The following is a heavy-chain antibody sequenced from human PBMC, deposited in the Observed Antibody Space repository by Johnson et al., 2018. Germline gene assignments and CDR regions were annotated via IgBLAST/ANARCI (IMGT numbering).Heavy chain of an antibody. CDR2: ISYDGSNK. J-gene: IGHJ6*03. CDR3: AKVLLYYYYYMDV. Sequence: QVQLVQSGGGVVQPGRSLRLSCAASGFTFSSYAMHWVRQAPGKGLEWVAVISYDGSNKYYADSVKGQFTISRDNSKNTLYLQMTSLRAEDTAVYYCAKVLLYYYYYMDVWGKGTTVTVSS. CDR1: GFTFSSYA. V-gene: IGHV3-30-3*01. D-gene: IGHD2-21*01.